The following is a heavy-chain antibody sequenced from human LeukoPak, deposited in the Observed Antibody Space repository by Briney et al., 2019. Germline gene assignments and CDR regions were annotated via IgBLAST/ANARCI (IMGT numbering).Heavy chain of an antibody. Sequence: GGSLRLSCAASGFTFNSYAMSWVRQAPGKGLEWVSAISGSGGSTFFADSVGGRFTISRDNSKNTLYLQMNSLRAEDTALYYCAKERRAVAGNFELDYWGQGTLVTVSS. CDR2: ISGSGGST. D-gene: IGHD6-19*01. CDR3: AKERRAVAGNFELDY. J-gene: IGHJ4*02. V-gene: IGHV3-23*01. CDR1: GFTFNSYA.